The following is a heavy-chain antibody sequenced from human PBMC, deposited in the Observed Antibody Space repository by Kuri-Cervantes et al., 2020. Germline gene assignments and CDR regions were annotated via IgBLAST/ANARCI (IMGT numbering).Heavy chain of an antibody. V-gene: IGHV3-33*06. CDR2: IWYDGSNK. J-gene: IGHJ6*02. CDR3: AKDSLPRIAAAGTDGMDV. CDR1: GFTFSSYG. Sequence: GESLKISCAASGFTFSSYGMHWVRQAPGKGLEWVAVIWYDGSNKYYADSVKGRFTIARDNSKNTLYLQMNSLRAEDTAVYYCAKDSLPRIAAAGTDGMDVWGQGTTVTVSS. D-gene: IGHD6-13*01.